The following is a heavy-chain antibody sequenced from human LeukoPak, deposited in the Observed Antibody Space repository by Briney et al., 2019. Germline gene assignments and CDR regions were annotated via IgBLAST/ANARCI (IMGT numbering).Heavy chain of an antibody. CDR2: IYYSGST. D-gene: IGHD5-18*01. J-gene: IGHJ4*02. V-gene: IGHV4-31*03. CDR1: GGSISSGGYY. Sequence: PSETLSLTCTVSGGSISSGGYYWSWIRQHPGKGLEWIGYIYYSGSTYYNPSLKSRVTISVDTSKNQFSLKLSSVTAADTAVYYCARGEGDTAMSYYFDYWGQGTLVTVSS. CDR3: ARGEGDTAMSYYFDY.